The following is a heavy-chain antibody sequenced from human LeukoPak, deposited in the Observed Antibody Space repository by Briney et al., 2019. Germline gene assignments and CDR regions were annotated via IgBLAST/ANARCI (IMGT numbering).Heavy chain of an antibody. D-gene: IGHD1-14*01. CDR3: ARRNRDKAISLDL. V-gene: IGHV5-10-1*01. CDR2: IDPSESQT. CDR1: GYSFTNYW. Sequence: GQSLKISCEASGYSFTNYWISWVRQMTGRGLDWMARIDPSESQTNYNPAFRGHVTVSIDKSITTAYLQWSSLEASDTAIYYCARRNRDKAISLDLWGRGTMVTVSS. J-gene: IGHJ2*01.